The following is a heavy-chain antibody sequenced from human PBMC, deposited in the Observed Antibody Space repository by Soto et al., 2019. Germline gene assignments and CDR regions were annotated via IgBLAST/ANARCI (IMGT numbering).Heavy chain of an antibody. V-gene: IGHV4-34*01. J-gene: IGHJ4*02. CDR2: INHSGST. CDR1: GGSFSGYY. Sequence: SETLSLTCAVYGGSFSGYYWSWIRQPPGKGLEWIGEINHSGSTNCNPSLKSRVTISVDTSKNQFSLKLSSVTAADTAVYYCARGRNYYRYFDYWGQGTLVTVSS. D-gene: IGHD3-10*01. CDR3: ARGRNYYRYFDY.